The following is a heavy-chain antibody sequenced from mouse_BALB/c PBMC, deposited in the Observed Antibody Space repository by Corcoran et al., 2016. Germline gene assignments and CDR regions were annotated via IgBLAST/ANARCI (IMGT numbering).Heavy chain of an antibody. CDR2: ILPGSGST. CDR1: GYTFSSYW. CDR3: ARAWEGFAY. J-gene: IGHJ3*01. Sequence: QVQLQQSGAELMKPGASVKISCKATGYTFSSYWIEWVKQRPGHGLEWIGEILPGSGSTNYNEKFKGKTTFTADTSSNTAYMQLSSLTSEDSAVYYCARAWEGFAYWGQGTLVTVSA. V-gene: IGHV1-9*01. D-gene: IGHD4-1*01.